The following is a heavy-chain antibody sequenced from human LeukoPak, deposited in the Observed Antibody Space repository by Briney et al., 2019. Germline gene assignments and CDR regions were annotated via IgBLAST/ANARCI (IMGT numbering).Heavy chain of an antibody. CDR2: ISTYDGSA. V-gene: IGHV1-18*01. D-gene: IGHD1-26*01. CDR1: GYTFKTYG. CDR3: ARDKWELLGGWVCDY. J-gene: IGHJ4*02. Sequence: GASVKVSCKTSGYTFKTYGITWVRQAPGQGLEWMGWISTYDGSANYAQKLQGRVTMTTDTSTSTAYMELRSLRSDDTAVYYCARDKWELLGGWVCDYWGQGTLVTVSS.